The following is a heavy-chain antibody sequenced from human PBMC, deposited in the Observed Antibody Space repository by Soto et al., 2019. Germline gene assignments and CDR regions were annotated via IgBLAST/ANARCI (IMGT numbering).Heavy chain of an antibody. CDR1: GGSISSSSYY. V-gene: IGHV4-39*01. CDR3: ASRRVAGAGKPYFDY. D-gene: IGHD6-19*01. CDR2: IYYRGST. Sequence: PSETLSLTCTVSGGSISSSSYYWGWIRQPPGKGLEWIGSIYYRGSTYYNPSLKSRVTISVDTSKNQFSLKLSSVTAADTAVYYCASRRVAGAGKPYFDYWGQGTLVTVSS. J-gene: IGHJ4*02.